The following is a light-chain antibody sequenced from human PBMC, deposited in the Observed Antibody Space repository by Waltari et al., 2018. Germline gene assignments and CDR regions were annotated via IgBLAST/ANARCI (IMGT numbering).Light chain of an antibody. CDR1: QSISSS. CDR2: KAS. Sequence: DIQMTQSPSTLSASVGARVTITCRASQSISSSLAWYQQNPGKAPKLLIYKASNLEPGVPSRFSGSGSGTEFTLTISSLQPDDFATYYCQQYYTYFTFGPGTKVDI. J-gene: IGKJ3*01. V-gene: IGKV1-5*03. CDR3: QQYYTYFT.